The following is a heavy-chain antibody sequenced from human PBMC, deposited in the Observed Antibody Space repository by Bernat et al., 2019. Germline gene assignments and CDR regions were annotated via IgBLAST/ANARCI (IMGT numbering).Heavy chain of an antibody. CDR1: GFTFSTYG. CDR3: ERDGLVHARSSYMDF. D-gene: IGHD2-8*01. CDR2: INDVSSHI. J-gene: IGHJ6*03. Sequence: EVQLVESGGGLVKPGESLRLSCAASGFTFSTYGMNWVRQAPGKGLAWISYINDVSSHIYYADSVRGRFTISRDNAKNSLYLQMNSLRDEDTAVYYCERDGLVHARSSYMDFWGKGATVTASS. V-gene: IGHV3-21*05.